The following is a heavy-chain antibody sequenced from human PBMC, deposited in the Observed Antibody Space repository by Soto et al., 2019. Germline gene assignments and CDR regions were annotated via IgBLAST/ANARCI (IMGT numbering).Heavy chain of an antibody. Sequence: GGSLRLSCAASGFTFSSYAMSWVRQAPGKGLEWVSAISGSGGSTYYADSVKGRFTISRDNSKNTLYLQMNSLRAEDTAVYYCAKSVRRITMIVVVTEIEYRGQGTLVTVSS. CDR2: ISGSGGST. CDR3: AKSVRRITMIVVVTEIEY. CDR1: GFTFSSYA. D-gene: IGHD3-22*01. V-gene: IGHV3-23*01. J-gene: IGHJ4*02.